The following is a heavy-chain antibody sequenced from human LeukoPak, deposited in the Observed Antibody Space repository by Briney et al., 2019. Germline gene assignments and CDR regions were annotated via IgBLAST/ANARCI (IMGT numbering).Heavy chain of an antibody. D-gene: IGHD3-22*01. CDR3: ARTYDGSGYYYY. CDR1: GSSINSGGYY. Sequence: SQTLSLTCTVSGSSINSGGYYWSWIRQLPGKGLEWIGYIYYSGSTYYNPSLKSRVTISVDTSKNQFSLKLSSVTAADTAVYYCARTYDGSGYYYYWGQGTLVTVSS. CDR2: IYYSGST. V-gene: IGHV4-31*03. J-gene: IGHJ4*02.